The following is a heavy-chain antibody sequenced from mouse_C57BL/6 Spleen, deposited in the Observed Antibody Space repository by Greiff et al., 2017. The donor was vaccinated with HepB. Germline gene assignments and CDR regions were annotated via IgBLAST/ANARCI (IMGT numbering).Heavy chain of an antibody. V-gene: IGHV1-82*01. CDR2: IYPGDGDT. J-gene: IGHJ4*01. D-gene: IGHD4-1*01. CDR3: ARGTGYYYAMDY. Sequence: QVQLQQSGPELVKPGASVKISCKASGYAFSSSWMNWVKQRPGKGLEWIGRIYPGDGDTNYNGKFKGKATLTADKSSSTAHMQLSSLTSEDSAVYFCARGTGYYYAMDYWGQGTSVTVSS. CDR1: GYAFSSSW.